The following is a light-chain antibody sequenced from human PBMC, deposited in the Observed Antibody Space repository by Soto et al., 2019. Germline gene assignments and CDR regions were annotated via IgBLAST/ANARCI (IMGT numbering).Light chain of an antibody. CDR2: AAS. CDR1: QGIRND. CDR3: LRHNTYPRT. V-gene: IGKV1-17*01. Sequence: DIQMTQSPSSLSASVGDRVTITCRASQGIRNDLAWYQQKPRKAPKRLIYAASSLQSGVPSRFSGSGSETDFTLTISSLQPEDFATYYCLRHNTYPRTFGQGTKVEIK. J-gene: IGKJ1*01.